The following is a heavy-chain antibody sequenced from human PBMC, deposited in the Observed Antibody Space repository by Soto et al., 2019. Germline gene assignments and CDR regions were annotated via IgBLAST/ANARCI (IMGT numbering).Heavy chain of an antibody. CDR1: GGSISSNSYS. J-gene: IGHJ6*02. CDR2: LNHSGST. Sequence: PSETLSLTCSFSGGSISSNSYSWGWIRQPPGKGLEWIGALNHSGSTNYNPSLKSRVTISADTSKNQFSLKLSSVTAADTAVYYCARVSGSYYYGMDVWGQGTTVTVSS. CDR3: ARVSGSYYYGMDV. D-gene: IGHD1-26*01. V-gene: IGHV4-39*07.